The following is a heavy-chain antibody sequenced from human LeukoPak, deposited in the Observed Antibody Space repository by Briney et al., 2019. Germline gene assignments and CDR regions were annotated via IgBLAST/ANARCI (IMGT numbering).Heavy chain of an antibody. CDR1: GDSISDYS. CDR3: ARVFTATVFDL. V-gene: IGHV4-4*07. Sequence: SETLSLTCTVSGDSISDYSWSWIRQSAGKALEWIGRIYSSGKTNYNPSLEGRVTMSIDTSKTQFSLNLSSVTAAGTAVYYCARVFTATVFDLWGRGTLVTVSS. D-gene: IGHD5-18*01. J-gene: IGHJ2*01. CDR2: IYSSGKT.